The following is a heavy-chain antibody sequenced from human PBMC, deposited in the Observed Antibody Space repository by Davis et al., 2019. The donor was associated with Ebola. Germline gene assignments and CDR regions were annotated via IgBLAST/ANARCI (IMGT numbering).Heavy chain of an antibody. V-gene: IGHV1-8*01. CDR2: MNPDSGNT. J-gene: IGHJ5*02. Sequence: ASVKVSCKASGYTFTTYDINWVRQATGQGLEWMGWMNPDSGNTGYAQNFQGRVTMTRDTSITTAYMELSSLSSDDTAVYYCTRGIARRRSGSWFDPWGQGPRSPSRQ. CDR3: TRGIARRRSGSWFDP. CDR1: GYTFTTYD. D-gene: IGHD2-15*01.